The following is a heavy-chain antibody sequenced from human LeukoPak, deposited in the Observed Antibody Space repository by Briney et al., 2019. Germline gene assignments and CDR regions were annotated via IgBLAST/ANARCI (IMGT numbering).Heavy chain of an antibody. J-gene: IGHJ6*02. CDR1: GYTFTSYG. D-gene: IGHD2-8*01. V-gene: IGHV1-18*01. Sequence: GASVKVSCKASGYTFTSYGISWVRQAPGQGLEWMGWISAYNGNTNYAQKLQGRVTMTTDTSTSTAYMELRSLRSDDTAVYYCARVPGYCTNGVCYNPEARYYYGMDVWGQGTTVTVSS. CDR2: ISAYNGNT. CDR3: ARVPGYCTNGVCYNPEARYYYGMDV.